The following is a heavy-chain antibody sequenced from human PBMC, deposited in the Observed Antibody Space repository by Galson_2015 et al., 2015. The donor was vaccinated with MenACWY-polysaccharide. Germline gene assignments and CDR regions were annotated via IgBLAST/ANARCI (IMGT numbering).Heavy chain of an antibody. D-gene: IGHD6-13*01. J-gene: IGHJ6*02. CDR1: EITFSTYA. CDR3: AKNTSQAAGSAPYYYGLDV. CDR2: ISGSGFSI. Sequence: SLRLSCAVSEITFSTYAMTWVRQAPGKGLEWVATISGSGFSIHHADSVKGRFTISRDNSKNTVFLLMSNLKAADTAVYYCAKNTSQAAGSAPYYYGLDVWGLGTTVTVSS. V-gene: IGHV3-23*01.